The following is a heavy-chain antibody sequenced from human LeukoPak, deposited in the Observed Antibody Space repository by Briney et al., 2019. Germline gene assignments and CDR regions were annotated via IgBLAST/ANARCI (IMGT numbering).Heavy chain of an antibody. CDR1: GFTFSSYA. Sequence: PGRSLRLSCAASGFTFSSYAMHWVRQAPGKGLEWVAVISYDGSNKYYADSVKGRFTISRDNSKNTLYLQMNSLRAEDTAVYYCATSPARYFDWLLYDGAFDIWGQGTMVTVSS. D-gene: IGHD3-9*01. J-gene: IGHJ3*02. CDR3: ATSPARYFDWLLYDGAFDI. CDR2: ISYDGSNK. V-gene: IGHV3-30*04.